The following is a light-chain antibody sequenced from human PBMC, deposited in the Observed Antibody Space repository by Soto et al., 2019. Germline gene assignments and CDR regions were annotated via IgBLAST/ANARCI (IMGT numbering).Light chain of an antibody. CDR1: SSDVGGYNL. CDR2: EGS. V-gene: IGLV2-23*03. J-gene: IGLJ2*01. Sequence: QSALTQPASVSGSPGQSITISCAGTSSDVGGYNLVSWYQQHPGKAPKLMLYEGSKRPSGVSTRFSGSKSGNTASLTISGLQAEDEADYYCCSYAGVKSFVVFGGGTQLTVL. CDR3: CSYAGVKSFVV.